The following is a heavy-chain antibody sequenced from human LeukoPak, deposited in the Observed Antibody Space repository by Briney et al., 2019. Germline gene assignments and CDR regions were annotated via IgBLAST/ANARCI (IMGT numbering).Heavy chain of an antibody. Sequence: TGGSLRLSCAASGFIFSSYAMSWVRQAPGKGLEWVSGISGSGGSTYYADSVKGRFTISRDNSKNTLYLQMDSLRAEDTAVYYCARGSFIVGASRGAFDLWGQGTMVAVSS. CDR1: GFIFSSYA. CDR3: ARGSFIVGASRGAFDL. D-gene: IGHD1-26*01. CDR2: ISGSGGST. J-gene: IGHJ3*01. V-gene: IGHV3-23*01.